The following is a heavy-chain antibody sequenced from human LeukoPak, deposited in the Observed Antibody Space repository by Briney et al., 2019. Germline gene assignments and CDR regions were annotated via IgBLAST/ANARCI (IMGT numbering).Heavy chain of an antibody. CDR3: ARNTCSGGSCYSDY. Sequence: ASVKVSCKTSGYTFTSYGISWVRQAPGQGLEWMGWTSAYSGNTNYAQKPQGRVTMTTDTSTSTAYMELRSLRSDDTAVYYCARNTCSGGSCYSDYWGQGTLVTVSS. V-gene: IGHV1-18*01. CDR1: GYTFTSYG. CDR2: TSAYSGNT. J-gene: IGHJ4*02. D-gene: IGHD2-15*01.